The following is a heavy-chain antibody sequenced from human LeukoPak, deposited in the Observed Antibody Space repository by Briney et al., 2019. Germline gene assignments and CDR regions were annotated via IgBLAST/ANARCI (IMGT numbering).Heavy chain of an antibody. J-gene: IGHJ4*02. CDR1: GGSISSSGYY. V-gene: IGHV4-39*01. CDR2: IYYSGST. Sequence: SETLSLTCTVSGGSISSSGYYWGWIRQPPGKGLEWIGSIYYSGSTYYNPSLKSRVTISVDTSKNQFSLKLCSVTAADTAVYYCARLYCSSTSCYSWLWGQGTLVTVSS. D-gene: IGHD2-2*01. CDR3: ARLYCSSTSCYSWL.